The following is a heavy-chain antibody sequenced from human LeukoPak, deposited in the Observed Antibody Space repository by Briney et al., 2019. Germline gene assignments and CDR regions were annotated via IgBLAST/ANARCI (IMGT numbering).Heavy chain of an antibody. V-gene: IGHV3-11*01. CDR1: GFTFCDYY. CDR3: ARDGRVQLLAPKNAFDI. J-gene: IGHJ3*02. CDR2: ISSSGSTI. Sequence: KTGGSLRLSCAASGFTFCDYYMSWIRQAPGKGLEWVSYISSSGSTIYYADSVKGRFTISRDNAKNSLYLQMNSLRAEDTAVYYCARDGRVQLLAPKNAFDIWGQGTMVTVSS. D-gene: IGHD2-2*01.